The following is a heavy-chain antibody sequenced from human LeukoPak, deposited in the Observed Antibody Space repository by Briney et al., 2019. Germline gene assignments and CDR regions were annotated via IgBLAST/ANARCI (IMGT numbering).Heavy chain of an antibody. D-gene: IGHD3-22*01. CDR3: ARGGGGYDSSGYSAYFDY. V-gene: IGHV4-61*02. CDR2: IYTSGST. J-gene: IGHJ4*02. Sequence: PSETLSLTCTVSGGSISSGSYYWSWIRQPAGKGLEWIGRIYTSGSTNYNPSLKSRVTISVDTSKNQFSLKLSSVTAADTAVYYCARGGGGYDSSGYSAYFDYWGQGTLVTVSS. CDR1: GGSISSGSYY.